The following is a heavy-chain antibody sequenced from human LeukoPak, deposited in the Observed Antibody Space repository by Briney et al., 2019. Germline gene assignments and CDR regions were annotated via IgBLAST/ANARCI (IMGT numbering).Heavy chain of an antibody. J-gene: IGHJ4*02. CDR2: INPSGGST. V-gene: IGHV1-46*01. D-gene: IGHD6-19*01. Sequence: GASVKVSCKASGYTFTSYYMHWVRQAPGQGLEWMGIINPSGGSTSYAQKFQGRVTMTRDTSTSTVYMELSSLKASDTAMYYCARVQWLANYFDYWGQGTLVTVSS. CDR1: GYTFTSYY. CDR3: ARVQWLANYFDY.